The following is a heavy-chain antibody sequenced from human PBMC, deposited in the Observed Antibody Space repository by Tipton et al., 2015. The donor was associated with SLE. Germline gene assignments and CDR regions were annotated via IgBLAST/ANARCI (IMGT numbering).Heavy chain of an antibody. Sequence: TLSLTCTVSGASISRDSYYWTWVRQHPEKGLEWIGYIYYTGSSYYNPSLKSRVTISVDTSVNQFSLKLSFATAADTAVYFCARAFGVFGGFGHWGQGTLVTVSS. CDR3: ARAFGVFGGFGH. V-gene: IGHV4-31*03. CDR2: IYYTGSS. J-gene: IGHJ4*02. D-gene: IGHD3-3*01. CDR1: GASISRDSYY.